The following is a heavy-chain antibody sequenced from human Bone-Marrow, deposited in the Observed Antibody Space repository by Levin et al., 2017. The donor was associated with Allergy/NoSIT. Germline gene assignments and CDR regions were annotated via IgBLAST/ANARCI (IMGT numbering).Heavy chain of an antibody. D-gene: IGHD1-26*01. CDR3: ARGQEGRIVGATTFAFDI. CDR1: GFTFSSYA. V-gene: IGHV3-30-3*01. J-gene: IGHJ3*02. CDR2: ISYDGSNK. Sequence: GESLKISCAASGFTFSSYAMHWVRQAPGKGLEWVAVISYDGSNKYYADSVKGRFTISRDNSKNTLYLQMNSLRAEDTAVYYCARGQEGRIVGATTFAFDIWGQGTMVTVSS.